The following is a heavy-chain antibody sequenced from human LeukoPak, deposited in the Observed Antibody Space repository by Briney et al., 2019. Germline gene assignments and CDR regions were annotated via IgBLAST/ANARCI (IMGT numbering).Heavy chain of an antibody. J-gene: IGHJ5*02. V-gene: IGHV4-59*12. CDR3: AREIHCTNGVCYNYSWFDP. CDR2: IYYSGST. Sequence: SETLSLTCTVSGGSISSYYWSWIRQPPGKGLEWIGYIYYSGSTNYNPSLKSRVTISVDTSKNQFSLKLSSVTAADTAVYYCAREIHCTNGVCYNYSWFDPWGQGTLVTVSS. CDR1: GGSISSYY. D-gene: IGHD2-8*01.